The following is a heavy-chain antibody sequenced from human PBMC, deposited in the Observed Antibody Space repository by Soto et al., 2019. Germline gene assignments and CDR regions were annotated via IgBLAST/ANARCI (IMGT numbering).Heavy chain of an antibody. CDR2: ISASSGNT. CDR3: ARETKFSGFWSCYYRFDT. J-gene: IGHJ5*02. CDR1: GYSFNSYG. D-gene: IGHD3-3*01. Sequence: VQSGPEVKNPGASVKVSCKASGYSFNSYGISWVRQAPGQGLEWMGWISASSGNTTYAQELQGRVTMTTDTATTTAYMELRSLTSEDTAVYDCARETKFSGFWSCYYRFDTWGQGTLVSVSS. V-gene: IGHV1-18*01.